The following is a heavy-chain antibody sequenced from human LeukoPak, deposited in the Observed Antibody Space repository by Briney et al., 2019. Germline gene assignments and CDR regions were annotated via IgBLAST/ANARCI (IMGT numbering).Heavy chain of an antibody. V-gene: IGHV3-7*01. Sequence: GGSLRLSCATSGFTLSSYWMHWVRQVPGKGLEWVANIKQDGSEKYYVDSVKGRFTISRDNAKNSLYLQMNSLRAEDTAVYYCARDFYSVVRGVIIWGQGTLVTVSS. D-gene: IGHD3-10*01. CDR1: GFTLSSYW. J-gene: IGHJ4*02. CDR2: IKQDGSEK. CDR3: ARDFYSVVRGVII.